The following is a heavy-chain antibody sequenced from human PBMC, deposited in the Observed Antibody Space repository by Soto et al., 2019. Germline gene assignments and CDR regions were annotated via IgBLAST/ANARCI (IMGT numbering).Heavy chain of an antibody. J-gene: IGHJ4*02. CDR2: ISAYNGNT. CDR3: ARSLRYDSGCYSDY. Sequence: GASVKVSCKASGYTFTSYTITWVRQAPGQGLEWMRWISAYNGNTNYAQQLQGRVTMTTDTATSTAYMDLRSLRSDDTAVYFCARSLRYDSGCYSDYWGRGTLVTVSS. CDR1: GYTFTSYT. V-gene: IGHV1-18*01. D-gene: IGHD3-22*01.